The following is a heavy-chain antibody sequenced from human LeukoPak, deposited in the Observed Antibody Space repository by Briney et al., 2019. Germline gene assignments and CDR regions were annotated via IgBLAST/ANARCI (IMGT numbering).Heavy chain of an antibody. V-gene: IGHV4-34*01. CDR2: INARGDT. CDR3: ARGQVPAARGYNWFDP. J-gene: IGHJ5*02. Sequence: SETLSLTCAVYGWSFNDYYWNWIRQPPGKGLEWIGEINARGDTNFNPSLKSRVTISVDTSKSQFSLRLTSMIAADTPVYYCARGQVPAARGYNWFDPWGQGTLVTVSS. CDR1: GWSFNDYY. D-gene: IGHD2-2*01.